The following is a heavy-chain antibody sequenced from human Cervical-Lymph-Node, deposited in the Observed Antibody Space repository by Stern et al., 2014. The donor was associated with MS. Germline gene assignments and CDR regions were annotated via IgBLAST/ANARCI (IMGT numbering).Heavy chain of an antibody. CDR3: VRRRDSAGYDTFDL. CDR2: IYPADSDT. CDR1: GYTFSNFW. Sequence: EVQLVESGAEVKKPGESLKISCRTSGYTFSNFWIGWGRQMPGKGLEGMGVIYPADSDTTYSPSFQGQVTISADESISTAYLQWRSLKASDTAMYYCVRRRDSAGYDTFDLWGQGTMLIVSS. J-gene: IGHJ3*01. D-gene: IGHD3-22*01. V-gene: IGHV5-51*01.